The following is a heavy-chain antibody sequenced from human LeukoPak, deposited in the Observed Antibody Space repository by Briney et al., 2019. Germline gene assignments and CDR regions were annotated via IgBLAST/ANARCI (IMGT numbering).Heavy chain of an antibody. V-gene: IGHV1-69*13. J-gene: IGHJ5*02. CDR3: ASESGIAVAGKAIWFDP. CDR2: IIPIFGTA. Sequence: ASVKVSCKASGGTFSSYAISWVRQAPGQGLEWMGGIIPIFGTANYAQKFQGRVTITADESTSTAYMGLSSLRSEDTAVYHCASESGIAVAGKAIWFDPWGQGTLVTVSS. CDR1: GGTFSSYA. D-gene: IGHD6-19*01.